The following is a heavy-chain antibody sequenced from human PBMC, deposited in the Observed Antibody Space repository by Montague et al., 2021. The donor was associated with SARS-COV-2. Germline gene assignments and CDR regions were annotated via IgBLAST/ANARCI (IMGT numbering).Heavy chain of an antibody. CDR3: ARSISSSGARDN. Sequence: SDTLSLTRTVSGGSLNKHYWSWIRKAPGKELEWLGNIFYKGNTNXNVFLWGRVSMSLDTPQNRFSLRLTSLTAADTAVYYCARSISSSGARDNWGQGILVTVS. J-gene: IGHJ4*02. V-gene: IGHV4-59*07. D-gene: IGHD3-22*01. CDR2: IFYKGNT. CDR1: GGSLNKHY.